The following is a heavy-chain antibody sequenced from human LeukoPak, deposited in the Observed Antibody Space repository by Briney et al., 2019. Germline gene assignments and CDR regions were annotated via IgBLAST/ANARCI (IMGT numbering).Heavy chain of an antibody. CDR3: ARALSCSGGSCYPYYYYYMDV. CDR2: INPNNGGT. CDR1: GYTFTGYY. D-gene: IGHD2-15*01. J-gene: IGHJ6*03. Sequence: ASVKVSCKASGYTFTGYYLHWVRQAPGLGLEWMGWINPNNGGTNYAQKFQGRVTMTRDTSISTAYMELSRLRSDDTAVYYCARALSCSGGSCYPYYYYYMDVWGKGTTVTVSS. V-gene: IGHV1-2*02.